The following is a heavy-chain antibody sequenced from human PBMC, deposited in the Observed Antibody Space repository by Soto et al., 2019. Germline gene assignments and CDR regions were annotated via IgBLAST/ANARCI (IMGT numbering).Heavy chain of an antibody. CDR1: GFTFSSYW. CDR2: INSDGSST. V-gene: IGHV3-74*01. J-gene: IGHJ4*02. D-gene: IGHD3-22*01. CDR3: ARARYYFDSNTYYFDY. Sequence: GGSLRLSCAASGFTFSSYWMHWVRQAPGKGLVWVSRINSDGSSTNYADSVKGRFTISRDNAKNTLYLQMNSLRAEDTAVYYCARARYYFDSNTYYFDYWGQGTLVTVSS.